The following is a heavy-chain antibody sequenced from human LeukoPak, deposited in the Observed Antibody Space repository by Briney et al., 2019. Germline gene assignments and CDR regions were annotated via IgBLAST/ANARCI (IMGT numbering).Heavy chain of an antibody. D-gene: IGHD3-10*01. V-gene: IGHV1-8*01. CDR2: RNPNSGNT. CDR3: ARGGTGLLWFNGWFDP. Sequence: ASVKVSCKASGYTFTSYYITWVRQATGQGLDWMGWRNPNSGNTGYAQKFQGRVTMTRNTSISTAYMELSSLRSEDTAVYYCARGGTGLLWFNGWFDPWGQGTLVTVSS. J-gene: IGHJ5*02. CDR1: GYTFTSYY.